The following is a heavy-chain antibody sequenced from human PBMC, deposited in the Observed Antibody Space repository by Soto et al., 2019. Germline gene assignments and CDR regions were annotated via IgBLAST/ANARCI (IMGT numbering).Heavy chain of an antibody. CDR3: AKLIRGSSWYYYFDY. CDR2: ISGSGGST. Sequence: GGSLRLSCAASGFTFSSYAMSWVRQAPGKGLEWVSAISGSGGSTYYADSVKGRFTISRDNSKNTLYLQMNSLRAEDTAVYYCAKLIRGSSWYYYFDYWGQGTLVTVSS. J-gene: IGHJ4*02. CDR1: GFTFSSYA. V-gene: IGHV3-23*01. D-gene: IGHD6-13*01.